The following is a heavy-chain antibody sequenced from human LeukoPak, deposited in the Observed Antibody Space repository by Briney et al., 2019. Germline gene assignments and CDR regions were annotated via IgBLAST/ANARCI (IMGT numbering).Heavy chain of an antibody. D-gene: IGHD7-27*01. CDR3: ARDLWD. J-gene: IGHJ4*02. CDR1: GFTFSSNA. CDR2: ISSNGGST. Sequence: GGSLRLSCAASGFTFSSNAMHWVRQAPGKGLEYVSGISSNGGSTYYANSVKGRFTISRDNFKNTLYLQMGSLRADDMAVYYCARDLWDWGQGTLVTVSS. V-gene: IGHV3-64*01.